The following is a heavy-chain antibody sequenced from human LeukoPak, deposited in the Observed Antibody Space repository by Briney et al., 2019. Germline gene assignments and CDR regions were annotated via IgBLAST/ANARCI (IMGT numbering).Heavy chain of an antibody. CDR1: GGSFSGYY. CDR3: ARLTPSEDIVVVPATRHYYYYYGMDV. D-gene: IGHD2-2*01. V-gene: IGHV4-34*01. Sequence: KTSETLSLTCAVYGGSFSGYYWSWIRQPPGKGLEWIGEINHSGSTNYNPSLKSRVTVSVDTSKNQFSLKLSSVTAADTAVYYCARLTPSEDIVVVPATRHYYYYYGMDVWGQGTTVTVSS. CDR2: INHSGST. J-gene: IGHJ6*02.